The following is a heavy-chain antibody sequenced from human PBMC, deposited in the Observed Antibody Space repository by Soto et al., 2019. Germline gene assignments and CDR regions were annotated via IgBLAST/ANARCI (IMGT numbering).Heavy chain of an antibody. CDR3: VRGGYMHACDI. CDR1: GFTFSSYW. V-gene: IGHV3-74*01. Sequence: EVQLVESGGGLVQPGGSPRLSCAASGFTFSSYWMYWVRQAPGKGLEWVSHMNNDGSYTIYAESVKGRFTFSGDNAKNTLYLQMNSLRAEDTAVYYCVRGGYMHACDIWGQGTMVTVSS. D-gene: IGHD6-13*01. J-gene: IGHJ3*02. CDR2: MNNDGSYT.